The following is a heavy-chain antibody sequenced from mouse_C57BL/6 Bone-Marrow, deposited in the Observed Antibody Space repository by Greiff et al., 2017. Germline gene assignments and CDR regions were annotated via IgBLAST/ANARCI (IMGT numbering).Heavy chain of an antibody. CDR3: AVYGRADY. V-gene: IGHV1-19*01. J-gene: IGHJ2*01. D-gene: IGHD1-1*01. Sequence: DVQLQESGPVLVKPGASVKMSCKASGYTFTDYYMNWVKQSHGKSLEWIGVINPYNGGTSYNQKFKGKATLTVDKSSSTAYMELNSLTSEDSAVYYCAVYGRADYWGQGTTLTVSS. CDR2: INPYNGGT. CDR1: GYTFTDYY.